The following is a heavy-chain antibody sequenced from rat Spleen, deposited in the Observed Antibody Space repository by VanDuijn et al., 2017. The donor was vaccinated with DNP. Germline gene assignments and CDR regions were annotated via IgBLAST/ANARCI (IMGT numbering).Heavy chain of an antibody. J-gene: IGHJ4*01. V-gene: IGHV5-31*01. CDR3: TTSFITMIQITLREVMDA. Sequence: EVQLVESGGGPVQPGRSLKLSCAASGFIFSNHWMTWIRQAPGKGLEWVASISNTGDNTYYSDSVKGRFTISRDNAKSTLYLQMDSLRSEDTATYYCTTSFITMIQITLREVMDAWGQGASVTVSS. CDR2: ISNTGDNT. D-gene: IGHD1-12*01. CDR1: GFIFSNHW.